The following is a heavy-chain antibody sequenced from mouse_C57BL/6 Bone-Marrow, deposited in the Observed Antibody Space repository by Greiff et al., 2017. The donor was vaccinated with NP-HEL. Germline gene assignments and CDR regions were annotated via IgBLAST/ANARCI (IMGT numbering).Heavy chain of an antibody. V-gene: IGHV1-81*01. Sequence: QVQLQHSGAELARPGASVKLSCKASGYTFPASGLRWVKQRIGHVLALICEFDPGSGNTKFNAMLKGKAALTADISSSTAYMELRSLTSEDSAVFLCERGIGKSFGYWGKGTVVTVSA. CDR1: GYTFPASG. J-gene: IGHJ3*01. CDR3: ERGIGKSFGY. D-gene: IGHD2-1*01. CDR2: FDPGSGNT.